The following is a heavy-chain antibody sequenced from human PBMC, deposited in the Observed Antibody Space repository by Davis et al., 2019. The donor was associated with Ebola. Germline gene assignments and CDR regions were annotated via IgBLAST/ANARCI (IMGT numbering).Heavy chain of an antibody. V-gene: IGHV1-2*02. J-gene: IGHJ5*02. D-gene: IGHD3-3*01. CDR3: AREGRELLRGWFDP. CDR2: INPNSGGT. Sequence: ASVKVSCKASGYTFTDYYIHWVRQAPGQGLEWMGWINPNSGGTNYARKFQGRVTMTRDTSISTTYMEISSLRSDDTAVYFCAREGRELLRGWFDPWGQGTLVTVSS. CDR1: GYTFTDYY.